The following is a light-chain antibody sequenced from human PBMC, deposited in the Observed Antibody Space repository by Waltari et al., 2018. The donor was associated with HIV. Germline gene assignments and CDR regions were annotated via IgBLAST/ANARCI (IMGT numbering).Light chain of an antibody. CDR3: SSYAGSNNFVV. CDR2: EVS. Sequence: QSALTQPPSASGSPGQSVTISCTGTSSDVGGYNYVSWYQQHPGKAPKLMICEVSKRASGVADRFSGSKSGNTASLTVSGLQAEDEADYYCSSYAGSNNFVVFGGGTKLTVL. CDR1: SSDVGGYNY. V-gene: IGLV2-8*01. J-gene: IGLJ2*01.